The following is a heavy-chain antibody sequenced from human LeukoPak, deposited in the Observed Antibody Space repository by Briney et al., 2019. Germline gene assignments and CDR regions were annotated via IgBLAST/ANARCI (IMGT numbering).Heavy chain of an antibody. CDR3: ARDGHTYYYGSGSYYNPWYFDL. D-gene: IGHD3-10*01. J-gene: IGHJ2*01. CDR1: GGTFSSYA. CDR2: IIPIFGTA. V-gene: IGHV1-69*13. Sequence: SVKVSCKASGGTFSSYAISWVRQAPGQGLEWMGGIIPIFGTANYAQKFQGRVTFTADESTSTAYMELSSLRSEDTAVYYCARDGHTYYYGSGSYYNPWYFDLWGRGTLVTVSS.